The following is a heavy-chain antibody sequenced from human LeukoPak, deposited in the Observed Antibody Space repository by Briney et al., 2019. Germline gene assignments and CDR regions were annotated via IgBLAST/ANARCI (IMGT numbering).Heavy chain of an antibody. Sequence: SETLSLTCAVYGGSFSGYYWSWIRQPPGKGLEWIGEINHSGSTNYNPSLKSRVTISVDTSKNQFSLKLSPVTAADTAVYYCARGAPRVRYFDWLLPYDAFDIWGQGTMVTVSS. CDR3: ARGAPRVRYFDWLLPYDAFDI. D-gene: IGHD3-9*01. CDR1: GGSFSGYY. J-gene: IGHJ3*02. CDR2: INHSGST. V-gene: IGHV4-34*01.